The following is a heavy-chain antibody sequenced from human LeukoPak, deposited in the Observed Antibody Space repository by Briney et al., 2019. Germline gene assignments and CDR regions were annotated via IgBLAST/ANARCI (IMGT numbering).Heavy chain of an antibody. CDR3: AREEGGSYFTWFDP. CDR2: IYYSGST. D-gene: IGHD1-26*01. CDR1: GGSISSYY. V-gene: IGHV4-59*01. J-gene: IGHJ5*02. Sequence: SETLSLTCTVSGGSISSYYWSWIRQPPGKGLEWSGYIYYSGSTNYNPSLKSRVTISVDTSKNQFSLKLSSVTAADTAVYYCAREEGGSYFTWFDPRGQGTLVTVSS.